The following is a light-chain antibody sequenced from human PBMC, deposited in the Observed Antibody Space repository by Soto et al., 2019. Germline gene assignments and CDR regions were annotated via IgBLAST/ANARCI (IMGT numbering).Light chain of an antibody. V-gene: IGKV3-20*01. Sequence: EIVLTQSPGTLSLSPGERATLSCRASQSVSSRFLAWNQQKPGQAPKVLIYGASTRATGIPDRFSGSGSGTDFTLTISRLEPEDFAVYYCQQYESSRTFGQGTKVEMK. CDR2: GAS. CDR3: QQYESSRT. J-gene: IGKJ1*01. CDR1: QSVSSRF.